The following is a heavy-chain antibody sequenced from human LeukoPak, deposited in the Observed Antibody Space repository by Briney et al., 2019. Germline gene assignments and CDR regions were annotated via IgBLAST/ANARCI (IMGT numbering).Heavy chain of an antibody. J-gene: IGHJ4*02. CDR3: ARLNGY. V-gene: IGHV4-34*01. D-gene: IGHD4-17*01. CDR2: INHSGST. CDR1: GGSFSGYY. Sequence: SETLSLTCAVYGGSFSGYYWSWIRQPPGKGLGWIGEINHSGSTNYNPSLKSRVTISVGTSRNQFSLKLSSVTAADTAVYYCARLNGYWGQGTLVTVSS.